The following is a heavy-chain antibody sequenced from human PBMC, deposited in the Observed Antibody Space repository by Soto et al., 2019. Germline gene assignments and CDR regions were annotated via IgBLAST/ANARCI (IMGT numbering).Heavy chain of an antibody. V-gene: IGHV3-7*01. J-gene: IGHJ1*01. D-gene: IGHD2-15*01. Sequence: EVQLVESGGGLVQPGGSLRLSCAASGFTFSSYGMTWLRQAPGKGLEWVASINQGGSAKYYVDSVKGRFTISRDNAKNSLYLQMNSLRAEDTAVYYCAAPRTGSVYFNHWGQGALVTVSS. CDR2: INQGGSAK. CDR3: AAPRTGSVYFNH. CDR1: GFTFSSYG.